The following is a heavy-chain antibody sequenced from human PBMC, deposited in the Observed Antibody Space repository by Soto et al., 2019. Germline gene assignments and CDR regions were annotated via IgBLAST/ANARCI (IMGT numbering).Heavy chain of an antibody. CDR1: GYAFTSYA. CDR2: ISAYNDNT. CDR3: ARARGATASRELDY. J-gene: IGHJ4*02. Sequence: QVQLVQSGAEVKKPGASVKISCKASGYAFTSYALTWVRQAPGQGLEWMGWISAYNDNTNYAQKVQGRVTMTTDTSTTTAYMELMSMRSDDTAVYYCARARGATASRELDYWGQGTLVTVSS. D-gene: IGHD1-26*01. V-gene: IGHV1-18*01.